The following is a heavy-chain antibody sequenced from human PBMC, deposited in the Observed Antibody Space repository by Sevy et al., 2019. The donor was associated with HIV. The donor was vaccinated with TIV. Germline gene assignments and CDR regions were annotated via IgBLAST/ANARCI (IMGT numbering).Heavy chain of an antibody. CDR2: INPNSGGT. D-gene: IGHD2-2*01. Sequence: ASVKVSCKASGYTFTGYSMHWVRQAPGEGLEWMGGINPNSGGTNYAQKFQGRVTMTRDTSISTAYMELSRLRSDDTAVYYCAREGEDTVVVPAARFDPWGQGTLVTVSS. CDR1: GYTFTGYS. CDR3: AREGEDTVVVPAARFDP. J-gene: IGHJ5*02. V-gene: IGHV1-2*02.